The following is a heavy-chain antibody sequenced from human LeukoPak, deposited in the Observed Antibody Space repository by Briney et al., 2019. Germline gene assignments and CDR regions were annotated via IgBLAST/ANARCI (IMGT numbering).Heavy chain of an antibody. CDR1: GFTFSSYA. Sequence: GGSLRLSCAASGFTFSSYAMSWVRQAPGKGLEWVSAISGSGGSTYYADSVKGRFTISRDNSKNTLYLQMNSLRAEDTAVYYCAKGAYYYGSGSFPFYYYYYYMDVWGKGTTVTVSS. V-gene: IGHV3-23*01. CDR2: ISGSGGST. D-gene: IGHD3-10*01. CDR3: AKGAYYYGSGSFPFYYYYYYMDV. J-gene: IGHJ6*03.